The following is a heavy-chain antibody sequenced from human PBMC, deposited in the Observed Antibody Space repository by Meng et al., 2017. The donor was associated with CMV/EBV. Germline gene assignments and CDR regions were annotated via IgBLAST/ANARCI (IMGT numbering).Heavy chain of an antibody. J-gene: IGHJ6*02. CDR1: GGSISSSSYY. V-gene: IGHV4-39*07. CDR3: ARVNPNYYFYGMDV. CDR2: IYYSGSP. Sequence: LRLSCTVSGGSISSSSYYWGWLRQPPGKGLEWVGTIYYSGSPYYNPSLQSRVTISVDTSKNQFSLKLSFVTAADTAVYYCARVNPNYYFYGMDVWGQGTTVTVSS.